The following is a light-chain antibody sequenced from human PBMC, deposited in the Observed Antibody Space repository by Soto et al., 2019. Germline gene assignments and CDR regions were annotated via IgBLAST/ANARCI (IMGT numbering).Light chain of an antibody. CDR3: AAWDDSLSGAGV. V-gene: IGLV1-47*01. Sequence: QSVLTQPPSASGTPGQRVTISCSGSSSTIGSNYVYWYQQLPGTAPKLLIYRNNQRPSGVPDRFSGSKSGTSASLAISGLRSEDEADYYCAAWDDSLSGAGVFGTGTKLTVL. CDR1: SSTIGSNY. J-gene: IGLJ1*01. CDR2: RNN.